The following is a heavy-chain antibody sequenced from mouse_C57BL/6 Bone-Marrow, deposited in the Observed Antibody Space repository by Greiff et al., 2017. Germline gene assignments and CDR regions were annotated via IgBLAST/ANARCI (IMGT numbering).Heavy chain of an antibody. CDR3: ASLYDGSSHGYFDV. Sequence: QVQLQQPGAELVKPGASVKLSCKASGYTFTSYWMQWVKQRPGQGLEGIGEIDPSDSYTSYNQKFKGKATLTVDTYSSTASMQLSSLTSEDSAVYYCASLYDGSSHGYFDVWGTGTTVTVSS. CDR2: IDPSDSYT. V-gene: IGHV1-50*01. D-gene: IGHD1-1*01. CDR1: GYTFTSYW. J-gene: IGHJ1*03.